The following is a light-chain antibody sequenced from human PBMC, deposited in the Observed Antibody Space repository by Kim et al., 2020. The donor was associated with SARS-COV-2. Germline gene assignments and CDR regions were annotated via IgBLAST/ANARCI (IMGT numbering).Light chain of an antibody. CDR1: QDITNS. CDR3: QQYDSLPLT. CDR2: DTS. J-gene: IGKJ4*01. Sequence: DIQMTQSPSSLSASVGGRLTTTCQASQDITNSLNWYQQKSGKAPKLLIYDTSNLEAGVPSRFSGSGFGTDFTFTISSLQPEDIATYYCQQYDSLPLTFGGGTKVDIK. V-gene: IGKV1-33*01.